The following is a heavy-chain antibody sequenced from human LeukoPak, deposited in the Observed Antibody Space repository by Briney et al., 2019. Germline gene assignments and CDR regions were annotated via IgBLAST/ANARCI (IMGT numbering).Heavy chain of an antibody. CDR2: IYYSGST. CDR3: ARGGYQQTEDY. J-gene: IGHJ4*02. D-gene: IGHD2-2*01. Sequence: SETLSLTCTVSGGSISSGGYYWSWIRQHPGKGLEWIGYIYYSGSTYYNPSLKSRVTISVDTSKNQFSLKLSPVTAADTAVYYCARGGYQQTEDYWGQGTLVTVSS. V-gene: IGHV4-31*03. CDR1: GGSISSGGYY.